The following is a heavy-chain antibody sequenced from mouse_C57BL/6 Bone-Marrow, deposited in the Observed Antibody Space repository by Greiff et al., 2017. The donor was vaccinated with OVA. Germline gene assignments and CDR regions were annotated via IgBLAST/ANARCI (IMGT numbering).Heavy chain of an antibody. CDR2: IWGDGST. V-gene: IGHV2-3*01. Sequence: VKVVESGPGLVAPSQSLSITCTVSGFSLTSYGVSWVRQPPGKGLEWLGVIWGDGSTNYHSALISRLSISKDNSKSQVFLKLNSLQTDDPATYYCAKLGANRFAYWGQGTLVTVSA. D-gene: IGHD3-1*01. CDR3: AKLGANRFAY. CDR1: GFSLTSYG. J-gene: IGHJ3*01.